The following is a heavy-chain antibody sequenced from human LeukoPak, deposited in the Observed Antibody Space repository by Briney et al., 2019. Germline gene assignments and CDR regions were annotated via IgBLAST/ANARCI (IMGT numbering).Heavy chain of an antibody. CDR1: GFTFNSAW. CDR3: TAAAGVALKY. CDR2: IKTKTDGETT. V-gene: IGHV3-15*01. D-gene: IGHD2-15*01. Sequence: PGGSLRLSCAASGFTFNSAWMNWVRQAPGKGLEWVGHIKTKTDGETTDYAAPVKGRFTISRGDSKNTLYLQMNSLKTEDTAVYFCTAAAGVALKYWGQGTLVTVSS. J-gene: IGHJ4*02.